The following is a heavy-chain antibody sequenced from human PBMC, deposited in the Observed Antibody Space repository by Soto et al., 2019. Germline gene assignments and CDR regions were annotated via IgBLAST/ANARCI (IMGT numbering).Heavy chain of an antibody. D-gene: IGHD2-15*01. CDR2: IYPGDSDT. CDR3: ARRGYCSGGSCYYMDV. Sequence: GESLKISCKGSGYSFTSYWIGWVRQMPGKGLEWMGIIYPGDSDTRYSPSFQGQVTISADKSISTAYLQWSSLKASDTAMYYCARRGYCSGGSCYYMDVWGKGTKVTVSS. J-gene: IGHJ6*03. CDR1: GYSFTSYW. V-gene: IGHV5-51*01.